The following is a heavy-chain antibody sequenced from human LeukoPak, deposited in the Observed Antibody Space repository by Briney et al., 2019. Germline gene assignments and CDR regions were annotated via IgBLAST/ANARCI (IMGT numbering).Heavy chain of an antibody. CDR2: INPSGGST. CDR3: ARDPQRGPPDY. CDR1: GGTFSSYA. Sequence: ASVKVSCKASGGTFSSYAISWVRQAPGQGLEWMGIINPSGGSTSYAQKFQGRVTMTRDTSTSTVYMELSSLRSEDTAVYYCARDPQRGPPDYWGQGALVTVSS. J-gene: IGHJ4*02. V-gene: IGHV1-46*01. D-gene: IGHD3-16*01.